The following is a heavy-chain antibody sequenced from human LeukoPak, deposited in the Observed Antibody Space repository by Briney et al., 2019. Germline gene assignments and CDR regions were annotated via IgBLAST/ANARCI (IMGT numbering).Heavy chain of an antibody. V-gene: IGHV4-34*01. CDR3: ARPDYDFWSGYDY. Sequence: SETLSLTCAVYGGSFSGYYWSWIRQPPGKGLEWIGEINHSGSTNYNPSLKSRVTISVDTSKNQFSLKLSSVTAADTAVYYCARPDYDFWSGYDYWGQGTLVTVSS. D-gene: IGHD3-3*01. CDR1: GGSFSGYY. CDR2: INHSGST. J-gene: IGHJ4*02.